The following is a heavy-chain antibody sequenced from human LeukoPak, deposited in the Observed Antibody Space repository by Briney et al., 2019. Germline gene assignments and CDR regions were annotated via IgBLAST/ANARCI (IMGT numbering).Heavy chain of an antibody. J-gene: IGHJ4*02. CDR2: ISSSSII. D-gene: IGHD5-18*01. CDR1: GFSFSSDS. V-gene: IGHV3-48*02. Sequence: GGSLRLSCAASGFSFSSDSMNWIRHAPRPGLGRVSYISSSSIIYYADSLKGRFTISRDNAKNSLYLQMNSLRDEDTAVYYCARDRVERGYKCFDYWGQGTLVTVSS. CDR3: ARDRVERGYKCFDY.